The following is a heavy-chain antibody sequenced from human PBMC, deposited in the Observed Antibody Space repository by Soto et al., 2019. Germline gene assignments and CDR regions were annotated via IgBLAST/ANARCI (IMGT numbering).Heavy chain of an antibody. CDR3: ARGRSLDP. CDR1: GGCISNYY. V-gene: IGHV4-59*01. CDR2: IYDSGST. Sequence: SETLSLTCTVSGGCISNYYWSWIRQPPGKGLEWIGNIYDSGSTSYNPSLKSRVTISVDTSRNQFSLKLSSVTAADTAVYYCARGRSLDPWGQGILVTVSS. J-gene: IGHJ5*02.